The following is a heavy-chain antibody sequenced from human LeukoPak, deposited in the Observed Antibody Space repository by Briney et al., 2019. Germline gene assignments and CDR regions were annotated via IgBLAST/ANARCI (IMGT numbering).Heavy chain of an antibody. CDR3: ARGPTRDHVFDI. J-gene: IGHJ3*02. CDR2: IYYSGST. Sequence: PSETLSLTCAVYGGSFSGYYWSWIRQPPGKGLEWIGYIYYSGSTNYNPSLKSRVTISVDTSKNQFSLKLSSVTAADTAVYYCARGPTRDHVFDIWGQGTMVTVSS. V-gene: IGHV4-59*01. CDR1: GGSFSGYY.